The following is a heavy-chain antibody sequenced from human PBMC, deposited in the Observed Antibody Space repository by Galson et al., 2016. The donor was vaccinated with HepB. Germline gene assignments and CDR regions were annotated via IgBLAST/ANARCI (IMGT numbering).Heavy chain of an antibody. J-gene: IGHJ5*02. CDR2: VNPPNGKT. D-gene: IGHD3-16*01. Sequence: SVKVSCKASGYTFSIYGISWVRQAPGQGLEWMGWVNPPNGKTNYVQKLQGRVTMTTDTSTSTSYMELERLRSDDTAVYYCAREIADKIGGADRFDPWGQGTLVTVSS. CDR3: AREIADKIGGADRFDP. V-gene: IGHV1-18*01. CDR1: GYTFSIYG.